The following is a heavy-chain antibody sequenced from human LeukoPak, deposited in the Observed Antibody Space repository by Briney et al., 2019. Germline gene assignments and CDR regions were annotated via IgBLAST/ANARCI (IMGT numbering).Heavy chain of an antibody. CDR3: ARAFRADGFDL. V-gene: IGHV4-39*01. Sequence: SETLSLTCTVSGGSISSSSYYWGWIRQPPGKGLEWIGSMYYSGNTYYNPSLKSRVTISVDTSKNQFSLKLSSVTAADTAVYYCARAFRADGFDLWGQGTMVTVSS. CDR2: MYYSGNT. CDR1: GGSISSSSYY. J-gene: IGHJ3*01.